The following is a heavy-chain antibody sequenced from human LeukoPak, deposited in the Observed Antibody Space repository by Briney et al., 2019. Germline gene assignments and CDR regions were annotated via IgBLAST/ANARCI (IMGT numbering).Heavy chain of an antibody. CDR1: GGSISSYY. Sequence: SETLSLTCTVSGGSISSYYWSWIRQPPGKGLEWIGYIYHSGSTYYNPSLKSRVTISVDTSKNQFSLKLSSVTAADTAVYYCARLPYYDSSSLSVRWGQGTLVTVSS. V-gene: IGHV4-4*09. CDR2: IYHSGST. CDR3: ARLPYYDSSSLSVR. J-gene: IGHJ4*02. D-gene: IGHD3-22*01.